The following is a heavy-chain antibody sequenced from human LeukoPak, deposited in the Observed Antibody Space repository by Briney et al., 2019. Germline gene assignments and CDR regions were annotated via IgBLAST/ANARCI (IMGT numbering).Heavy chain of an antibody. V-gene: IGHV4-59*01. CDR2: FSYSGST. CDR1: GGSISSYY. D-gene: IGHD3-10*01. Sequence: YPSETLSLTCTVSGGSISSYYWSWIRQPPGKGLEWIGYFSYSGSTNYNPPLKSRVTISVDTSKNQFSLKLTSVTAADTAVYYCARAKREGYYGSGSPRYYYYMDVWGKGTTVTVSS. CDR3: ARAKREGYYGSGSPRYYYYMDV. J-gene: IGHJ6*03.